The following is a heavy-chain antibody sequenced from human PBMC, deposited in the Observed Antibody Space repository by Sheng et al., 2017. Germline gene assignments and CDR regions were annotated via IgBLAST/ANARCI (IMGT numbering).Heavy chain of an antibody. Sequence: QVQLVESGGGVVQPGRSLTLSCAASGFTFSGHAMHWVRQTPGKGLEWVAVISYDGSKRYYADSVRGRFSISRDNSKNTLFLQMNSLSDEDTAVYSCARSHCSGRTCYSPDYWGQGTLVTVSS. V-gene: IGHV3-30*04. CDR3: ARSHCSGRTCYSPDY. J-gene: IGHJ4*02. CDR2: ISYDGSKR. CDR1: GFTFSGHA. D-gene: IGHD2-15*01.